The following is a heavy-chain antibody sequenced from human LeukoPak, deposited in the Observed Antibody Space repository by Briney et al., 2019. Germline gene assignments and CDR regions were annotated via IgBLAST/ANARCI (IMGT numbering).Heavy chain of an antibody. J-gene: IGHJ6*03. CDR2: IYHSGST. D-gene: IGHD3-16*01. Sequence: SETLSLTCTVSGYSISSGYYWGWIRPPPGKGREWIGSIYHSGSTYYNPSLKSRVTISVDTSKNQFSLKLSSVTAADTAVYYCARDGGNYYYYMDVWGKGTTVTVSS. V-gene: IGHV4-38-2*02. CDR1: GYSISSGYY. CDR3: ARDGGNYYYYMDV.